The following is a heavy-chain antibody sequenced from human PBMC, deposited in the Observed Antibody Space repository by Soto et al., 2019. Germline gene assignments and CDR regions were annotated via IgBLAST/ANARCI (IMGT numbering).Heavy chain of an antibody. CDR1: GFTFSSYG. CDR2: ISYDGSNK. CDR3: AKGRVRGRTDAFDI. V-gene: IGHV3-30*18. Sequence: QVQLVESGGGVVQPGRSLRLSCAASGFTFSSYGMHWVRQAPGKGLEWVAVISYDGSNKYYADSVKGRFTISRDNAKNTLYLQMNSLRAEDTAVYYCAKGRVRGRTDAFDIWGQGTMVTVSS. D-gene: IGHD3-16*01. J-gene: IGHJ3*02.